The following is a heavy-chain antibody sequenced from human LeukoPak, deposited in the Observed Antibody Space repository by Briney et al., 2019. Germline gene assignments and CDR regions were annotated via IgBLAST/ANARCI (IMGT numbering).Heavy chain of an antibody. J-gene: IGHJ6*02. Sequence: GGSLRLSCAASGFTFTNYAMSWVRQAPGKGLEWVSTIGGSGGSTYYADSVKGRFTISRDNSKNTVYLQMNSLRAEDTAVYYCPIGNCGEYYHYSYGMDVWGQGTTVTVSS. D-gene: IGHD4-17*01. CDR2: IGGSGGST. V-gene: IGHV3-23*01. CDR1: GFTFTNYA. CDR3: PIGNCGEYYHYSYGMDV.